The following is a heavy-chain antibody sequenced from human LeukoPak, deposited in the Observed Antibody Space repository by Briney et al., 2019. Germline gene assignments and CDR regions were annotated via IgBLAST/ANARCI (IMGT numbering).Heavy chain of an antibody. Sequence: PGGSLRLSCAASGFTFTSYAMGWVRQAPGKGLEWVSSVSGSGDGTYYADSVKGRFTISRDNSKKTLDLHMDSLRAEDTAVYYCAKERLGGNYGDYAVDYWGRGTMVTVSS. J-gene: IGHJ4*02. CDR1: GFTFTSYA. V-gene: IGHV3-23*01. CDR3: AKERLGGNYGDYAVDY. D-gene: IGHD4-17*01. CDR2: VSGSGDGT.